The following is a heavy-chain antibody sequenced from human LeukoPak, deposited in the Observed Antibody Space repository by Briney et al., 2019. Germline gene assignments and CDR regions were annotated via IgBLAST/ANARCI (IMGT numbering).Heavy chain of an antibody. J-gene: IGHJ6*02. D-gene: IGHD5-12*01. V-gene: IGHV3-23*01. CDR2: ISGRGGTI. CDR1: GFTFSTYV. CDR3: AKDASQTKVATGPGHYYYGMDV. Sequence: GGSLRLSCAASGFTFSTYVMSWVRQAPGKGLEWVSTISGRGGTIYYADSVKGRFTISRDNAKNSLYLQMNSLRAEDTALYYCAKDASQTKVATGPGHYYYGMDVWGQGTTVTVSS.